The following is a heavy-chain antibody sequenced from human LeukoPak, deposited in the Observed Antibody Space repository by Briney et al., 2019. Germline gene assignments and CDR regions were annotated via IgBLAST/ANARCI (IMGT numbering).Heavy chain of an antibody. V-gene: IGHV3-21*01. CDR2: ISSSSSSI. CDR3: ARDSPDYGAYLNWFDP. D-gene: IGHD4/OR15-4a*01. J-gene: IGHJ5*02. Sequence: GGSLRLSCAASGFTFSPYSMNWVRQPPGKGLEWVSSISSSSSSIYYADSVKGRFTISRDKAKNSLYLQMHSLSAEDTAVYYCARDSPDYGAYLNWFDPWGQGTLVTVSS. CDR1: GFTFSPYS.